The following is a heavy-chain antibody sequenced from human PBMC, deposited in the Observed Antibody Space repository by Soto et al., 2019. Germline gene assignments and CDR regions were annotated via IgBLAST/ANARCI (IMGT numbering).Heavy chain of an antibody. CDR1: GFTVSTYW. J-gene: IGHJ6*02. V-gene: IGHV3-7*01. D-gene: IGHD1-26*01. CDR3: TTSPHRDSERVFV. Sequence: LGLSCAASGFTVSTYWMIWVRRTPGKGLEWVANIKQDGTEKYYVDSVRGRLTVSRDNAKSSLYLQMNSLRVEDTAVYYCTTSPHRDSERVFVWGQGTTVTVSS. CDR2: IKQDGTEK.